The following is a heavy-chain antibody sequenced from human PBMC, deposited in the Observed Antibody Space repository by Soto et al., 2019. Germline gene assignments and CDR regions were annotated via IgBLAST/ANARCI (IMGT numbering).Heavy chain of an antibody. D-gene: IGHD3-10*01. CDR2: ISSSSSYI. Sequence: GGSLRLSCAASGFTFSSYSMNWVRQAPGKGLEWVSSISSSSSYIYYADSVKGRFTISRDNAKNSLYLQMNSLRAEDTAVYYCARDKAGWEFHFFDYWGQGTLVTVSS. CDR3: ARDKAGWEFHFFDY. V-gene: IGHV3-21*01. CDR1: GFTFSSYS. J-gene: IGHJ4*02.